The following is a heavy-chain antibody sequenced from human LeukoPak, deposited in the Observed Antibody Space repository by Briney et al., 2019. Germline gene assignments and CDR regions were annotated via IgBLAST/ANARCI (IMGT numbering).Heavy chain of an antibody. V-gene: IGHV3-23*01. CDR2: ISNNGGYT. CDR3: AKQLGYCSDGSCYFPY. Sequence: GGSLRLSCAASGFTFSSSAMSWVRQAPGKGLEWVSAISNNGGYTYYADSVQGRFTISKDNSKSTLCLQMNSLRAEDTAVYYCAKQLGYCSDGSCYFPYWGQGTLVTVSS. J-gene: IGHJ4*02. D-gene: IGHD2-15*01. CDR1: GFTFSSSA.